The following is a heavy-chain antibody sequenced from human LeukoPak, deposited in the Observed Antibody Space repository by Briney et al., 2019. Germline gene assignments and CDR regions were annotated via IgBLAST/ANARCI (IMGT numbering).Heavy chain of an antibody. V-gene: IGHV3-21*01. Sequence: PGGSLRLSCAASGFTFSNYNMNWVRQAPGKGLEWVSSISYSSTNIYYADSVKGRFTISRDNAKNSLYLQMNSLRAEDTAVYYCARGGPQRYEPYYFDYWGQGTLVTVSS. J-gene: IGHJ4*02. CDR1: GFTFSNYN. CDR3: ARGGPQRYEPYYFDY. D-gene: IGHD1-14*01. CDR2: ISYSSTNI.